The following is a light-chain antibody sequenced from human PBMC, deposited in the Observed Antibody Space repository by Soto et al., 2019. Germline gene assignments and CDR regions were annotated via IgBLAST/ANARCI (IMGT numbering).Light chain of an antibody. J-gene: IGKJ5*01. CDR1: QSFRGL. V-gene: IGKV3-11*01. CDR3: QPRHMWPIT. CDR2: DAY. Sequence: VLTQSPVTLSLSPWERATLSCRASQSFRGLLAWYQQKPGQAPRLLIYDAYNRATGIPPRFSGSGSGTDFTLTISSLEPEASAVYYCQPRHMWPITFGQGTRLEIK.